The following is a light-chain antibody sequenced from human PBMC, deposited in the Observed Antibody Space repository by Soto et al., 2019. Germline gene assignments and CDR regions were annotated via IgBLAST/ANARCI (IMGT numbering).Light chain of an antibody. CDR3: QQSYSTPLT. CDR1: QSVSSN. J-gene: IGKJ4*01. CDR2: GAS. V-gene: IGKV3-15*01. Sequence: EIVLPQSPSTLSVSPGARATLSCRASQSVSSNLAWYQQKPGQAPRLLIYGASTRATGIPARFSGSGSGTEFTLTISSLQSEDFAIYYCQQSYSTPLTFGGGTKVDIK.